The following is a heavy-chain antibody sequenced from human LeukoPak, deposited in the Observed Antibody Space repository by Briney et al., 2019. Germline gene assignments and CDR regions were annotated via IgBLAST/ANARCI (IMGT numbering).Heavy chain of an antibody. Sequence: GSLRLSCAASGFTLTNFAMRWVCDAPGKGLVWGSGITSRGGSTYSADFVQGRFTVSRDTPKNTLYLQMSSLRAEDTAVYYCAKGLESSIWYTLIYYWGQGTLVTVSS. CDR1: GFTLTNFA. V-gene: IGHV3-23*01. D-gene: IGHD6-13*01. J-gene: IGHJ4*02. CDR3: AKGLESSIWYTLIYY. CDR2: ITSRGGST.